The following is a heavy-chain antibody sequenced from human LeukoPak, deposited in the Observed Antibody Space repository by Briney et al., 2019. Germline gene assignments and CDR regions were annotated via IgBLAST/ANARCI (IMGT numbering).Heavy chain of an antibody. CDR3: AKDGTSTIIVVVITPDAFDV. CDR1: GFTFSSYA. CDR2: ISGSGGST. D-gene: IGHD3-22*01. J-gene: IGHJ3*01. Sequence: GASLRPSCAASGFTFSSYAMSWVRQPPGNGLEWVSVISGSGGSTYNGASVQGRFTISRYKSKNTLHLKSNSPRAEDTAVYYSAKDGTSTIIVVVITPDAFDVWGQGTMVTVSS. V-gene: IGHV3-23*01.